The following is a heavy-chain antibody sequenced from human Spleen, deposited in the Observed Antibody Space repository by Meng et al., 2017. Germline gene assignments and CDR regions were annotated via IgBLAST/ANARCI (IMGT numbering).Heavy chain of an antibody. CDR3: ERDHGYGDYPTGFDP. CDR1: GLTSSSYA. V-gene: IGHV3-30*01. Sequence: GGLLRSSCEALGLTSSSYAMHWVRQAPGKGLEWVEVISYDGSNKYYADSVEGRFTISRNNSKNTQYLQTNSLRTEDTAVYYCERDHGYGDYPTGFDPWGQGTLVTVSS. D-gene: IGHD4-17*01. CDR2: ISYDGSNK. J-gene: IGHJ5*02.